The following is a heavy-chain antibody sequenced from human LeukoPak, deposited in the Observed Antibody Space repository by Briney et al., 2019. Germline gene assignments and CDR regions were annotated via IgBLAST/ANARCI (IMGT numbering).Heavy chain of an antibody. CDR2: IKPDGSGE. J-gene: IGHJ4*02. Sequence: PGGSLRLSCAASGFTFSPYWMSWVRQAPGKGLEWVASIKPDGSGEYYVDSVKGRFTISRDNAKNALYLQLNSLRAEDTAVYFCVRLGDSSGYYDYWGQGTLVTVSS. D-gene: IGHD3-22*01. CDR3: VRLGDSSGYYDY. V-gene: IGHV3-7*01. CDR1: GFTFSPYW.